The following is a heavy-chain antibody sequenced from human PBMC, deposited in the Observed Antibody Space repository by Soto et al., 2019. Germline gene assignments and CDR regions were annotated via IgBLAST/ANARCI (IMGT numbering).Heavy chain of an antibody. D-gene: IGHD1-20*01. CDR1: GGTFSSYA. J-gene: IGHJ3*01. V-gene: IGHV1-69*06. Sequence: SVKVSCKASGGTFSSYAISWVRQAPGQGLEWMGGIIPNCGTTTYAQKFQGRVTMTGDTSTSTVYMELSSLRSEDTAVYYCARAACISITKRLKRFLDVWDKGTLVTVSS. CDR3: ARAACISITKRLKRFLDV. CDR2: IIPNCGTT.